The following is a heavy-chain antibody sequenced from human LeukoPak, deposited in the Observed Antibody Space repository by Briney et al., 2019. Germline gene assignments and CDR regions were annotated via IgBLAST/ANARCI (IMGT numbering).Heavy chain of an antibody. CDR2: IWYDGSNK. J-gene: IGHJ4*02. D-gene: IGHD6-6*01. CDR3: AKDLIAARHFDY. Sequence: PGRSLRLSCAASGFTFSSYGMHWVRQAPGKGLGWVAVIWYDGSNKYYADSVKGRFTISRDNSKNTLYLQMNSLRAEDTAVYYCAKDLIAARHFDYWGQGTLVTVSS. CDR1: GFTFSSYG. V-gene: IGHV3-33*06.